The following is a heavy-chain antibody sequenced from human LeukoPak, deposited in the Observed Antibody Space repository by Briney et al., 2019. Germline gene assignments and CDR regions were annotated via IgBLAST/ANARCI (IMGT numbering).Heavy chain of an antibody. V-gene: IGHV4-31*03. J-gene: IGHJ4*02. D-gene: IGHD1-26*01. CDR1: GGSISSGGYY. CDR3: ARRGREGATYFDY. CDR2: IYYSGST. Sequence: SETLSLTCTVSGGSISSGGYYWSWIRQHPGKGLEWIGYIYYSGSTYYNPSLKSRVTISVDTSKNQFSLKLSSVTAADTAVYYCARRGREGATYFDYWGQGTLVTVSS.